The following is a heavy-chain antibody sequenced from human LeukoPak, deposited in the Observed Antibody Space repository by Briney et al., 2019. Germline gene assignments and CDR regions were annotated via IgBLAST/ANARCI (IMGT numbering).Heavy chain of an antibody. CDR1: GFTFDDYG. Sequence: GGSLRLSCAASGFTFDDYGMSWVRQAPGKGLEWVSGTNWNGGSTGYADSVKGRFTISRDNAKNSLYLQMNSLRAEDTALYYCARDSSAYYYDSSGYYNWFDPWGQGTLVTVSS. D-gene: IGHD3-22*01. V-gene: IGHV3-20*04. CDR2: TNWNGGST. CDR3: ARDSSAYYYDSSGYYNWFDP. J-gene: IGHJ5*02.